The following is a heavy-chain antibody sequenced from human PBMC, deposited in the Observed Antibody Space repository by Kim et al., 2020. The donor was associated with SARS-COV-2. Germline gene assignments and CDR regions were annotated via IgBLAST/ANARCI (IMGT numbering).Heavy chain of an antibody. CDR1: GGSISSYY. V-gene: IGHV4-59*01. Sequence: SETLSLTCTVSGGSISSYYWSWIRQPPGKGLEWIGYIYYSGSTNYNPSLKSRVTISVDTSKNQFSLKLSSVTAADTAVYYCAREYGDEALSAFDIWGQGTMVSVSS. CDR2: IYYSGST. D-gene: IGHD4-17*01. J-gene: IGHJ3*02. CDR3: AREYGDEALSAFDI.